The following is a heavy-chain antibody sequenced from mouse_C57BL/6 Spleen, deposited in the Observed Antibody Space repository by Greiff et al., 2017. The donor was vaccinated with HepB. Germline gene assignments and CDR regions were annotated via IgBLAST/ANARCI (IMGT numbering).Heavy chain of an antibody. V-gene: IGHV1-31*01. Sequence: DVQLVESGPELVKPGASVKISCKASGYSFTGYYMHWVKQSHGNILDWIGYIYPYNGVSSYNQKFKGKATLTVDKSSSTAYMELRSLTSEDSAVYYCARENPGWLLGAMDYWGQGTSVTVSS. J-gene: IGHJ4*01. D-gene: IGHD2-3*01. CDR1: GYSFTGYY. CDR3: ARENPGWLLGAMDY. CDR2: IYPYNGVS.